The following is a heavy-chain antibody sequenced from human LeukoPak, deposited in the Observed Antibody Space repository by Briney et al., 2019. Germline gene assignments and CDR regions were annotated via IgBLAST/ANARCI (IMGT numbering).Heavy chain of an antibody. D-gene: IGHD3-9*01. CDR1: GFTVSSNY. CDR2: IYRGGST. Sequence: GGSLRLSCAASGFTVSSNYMSWVRQAPGKGLEWVSVIYRGGSTYYADSVKGRFTISRDNSKNTLYLQMNSLRAEDSAVYYCASPIRDHILTGGVYYYGMDVWGQGTTVTVSS. V-gene: IGHV3-53*01. CDR3: ASPIRDHILTGGVYYYGMDV. J-gene: IGHJ6*02.